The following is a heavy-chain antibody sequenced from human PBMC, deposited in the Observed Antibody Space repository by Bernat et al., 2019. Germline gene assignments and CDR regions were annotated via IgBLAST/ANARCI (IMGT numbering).Heavy chain of an antibody. V-gene: IGHV3-30*02. Sequence: QVHLVESGGGVVQPGGSLRLSCAASGFTFSSFGMHWVRQAPGKGLEWVALIRYDGSKKYYADSVKGQVTISRDNSKNRLYLQMNSLRAEDTAVYYCAESVYSGDNYGMDVWGQGTTVTVSS. CDR2: IRYDGSKK. CDR1: GFTFSSFG. J-gene: IGHJ6*02. D-gene: IGHD6-19*01. CDR3: AESVYSGDNYGMDV.